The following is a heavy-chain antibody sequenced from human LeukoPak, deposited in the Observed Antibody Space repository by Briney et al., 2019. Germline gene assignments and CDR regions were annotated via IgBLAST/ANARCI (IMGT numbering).Heavy chain of an antibody. CDR1: VYTFTSYA. V-gene: IGHV1-3*01. CDR2: INAGNGNT. J-gene: IGHJ4*02. Sequence: ASVKVSCKASVYTFTSYAMHCVRQAPGQRVWWMGWINAGNGNTKYSQKFQGRVTITRDTSASTAYMELSSLRSEDTAVYYCARELMGSSWYQDWGQGTLVTVSS. CDR3: ARELMGSSWYQD. D-gene: IGHD6-13*01.